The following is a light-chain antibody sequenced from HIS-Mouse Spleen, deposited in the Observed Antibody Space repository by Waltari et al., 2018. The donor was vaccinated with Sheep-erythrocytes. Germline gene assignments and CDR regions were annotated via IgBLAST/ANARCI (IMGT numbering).Light chain of an antibody. V-gene: IGLV3-10*01. Sequence: SYELTQPPSVSVSPGQTARITCSGDALPKKYAYWYQQKSGQAPVLVIYEDSKQPSGIPERFPGSTSGTMATLTISGAQVEDEADYYCYSTDSSGNHWVFGGGTKLTVL. CDR3: YSTDSSGNHWV. CDR1: ALPKKY. CDR2: EDS. J-gene: IGLJ3*02.